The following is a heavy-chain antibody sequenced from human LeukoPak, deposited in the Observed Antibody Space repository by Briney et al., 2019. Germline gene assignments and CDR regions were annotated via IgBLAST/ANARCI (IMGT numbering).Heavy chain of an antibody. CDR3: ARVAMVRGVIGFDP. J-gene: IGHJ5*02. CDR2: IKQDGSEK. Sequence: GGSPRLSCAASGFTFSSYWMSWVRQAPVKGRERGANIKQDGSEKYYVDSVKGRFTISRDNAKNSLYLQMNSLRAEDTAVYYCARVAMVRGVIGFDPWGQGTPVTVSS. CDR1: GFTFSSYW. D-gene: IGHD3-10*01. V-gene: IGHV3-7*01.